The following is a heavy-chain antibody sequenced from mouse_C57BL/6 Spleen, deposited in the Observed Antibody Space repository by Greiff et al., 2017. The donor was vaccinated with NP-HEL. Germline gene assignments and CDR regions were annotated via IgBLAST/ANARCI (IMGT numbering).Heavy chain of an antibody. V-gene: IGHV1-39*01. Sequence: VQLKESGPELVKPGASVKISCKASGYSFTDYNMNWVKQSNGKSLEWIGVINPNYGTTSYNQKFKGKATLTVDQSSSTAYMQLNSLTSEDSAVYYCAIPYYYGSSGFDYWGQGTTLTVSS. CDR1: GYSFTDYN. D-gene: IGHD1-1*01. CDR2: INPNYGTT. J-gene: IGHJ2*01. CDR3: AIPYYYGSSGFDY.